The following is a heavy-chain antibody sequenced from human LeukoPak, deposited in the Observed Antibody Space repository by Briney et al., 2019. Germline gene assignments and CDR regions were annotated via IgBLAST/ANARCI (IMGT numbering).Heavy chain of an antibody. D-gene: IGHD3-10*01. Sequence: VGSLRLSCAASGFTFSDHYMDWVRQAPGKGLEWVGRTRNKANSYTTEYAASVKGRFTISRDDSKNSLYLQMNSLKTEDTAVYYCARGTMVRGAYYYYYYMDVWGKGTTVTVSS. V-gene: IGHV3-72*01. CDR3: ARGTMVRGAYYYYYYMDV. CDR2: TRNKANSYTT. J-gene: IGHJ6*03. CDR1: GFTFSDHY.